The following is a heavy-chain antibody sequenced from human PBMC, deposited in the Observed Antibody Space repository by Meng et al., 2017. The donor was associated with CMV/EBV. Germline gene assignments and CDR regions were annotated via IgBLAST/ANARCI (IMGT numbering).Heavy chain of an antibody. D-gene: IGHD1-1*01. CDR1: GYTFTSYG. V-gene: IGHV1-18*01. Sequence: ASVKVSCKASGYTFTSYGISWVRQAPGQGLEWMGWISAYNGNTNYAQKLQGRVTMTTDTSTSTAYMELRSLRSDDTAVYYCARDTTGTVYYYYGMVVWGQGTTVTVSS. J-gene: IGHJ6*02. CDR2: ISAYNGNT. CDR3: ARDTTGTVYYYYGMVV.